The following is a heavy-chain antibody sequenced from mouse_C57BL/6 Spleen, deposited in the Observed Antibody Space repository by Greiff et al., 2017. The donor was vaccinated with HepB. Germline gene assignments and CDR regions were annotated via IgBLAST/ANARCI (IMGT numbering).Heavy chain of an antibody. Sequence: QVQLKQPGAELVMPGASVKLSCKASGYTFTSYWMHWVKQRPGQGLEWIGEIDPSDSYTNYNQKFKGKSTLTVDKSSSTAYMQLSSLTSEDSAVYYCARVYYGNPAWFAYWGQGTLVTVSA. D-gene: IGHD2-1*01. CDR2: IDPSDSYT. CDR3: ARVYYGNPAWFAY. J-gene: IGHJ3*01. V-gene: IGHV1-69*01. CDR1: GYTFTSYW.